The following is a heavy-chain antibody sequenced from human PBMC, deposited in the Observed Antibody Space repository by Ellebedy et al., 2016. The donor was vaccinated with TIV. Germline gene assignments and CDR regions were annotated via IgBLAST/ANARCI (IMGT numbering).Heavy chain of an antibody. CDR2: ISHDGRNK. D-gene: IGHD3-10*01. V-gene: IGHV3-30*04. CDR3: ASDWRMDRGIIKSVSDF. J-gene: IGHJ4*02. Sequence: GESLKISCAASGFTFNIFDMHWVRQAPGEGLEWVAVISHDGRNKYYADSVKGRFTISRDNSKNTLDLQMNSLRAEDTAVYYCASDWRMDRGIIKSVSDFWGQGTLVTVSS. CDR1: GFTFNIFD.